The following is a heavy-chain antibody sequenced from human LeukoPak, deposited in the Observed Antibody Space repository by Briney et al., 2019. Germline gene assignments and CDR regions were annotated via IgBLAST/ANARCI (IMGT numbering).Heavy chain of an antibody. Sequence: PSQTLSLTCTVSGGSISSGGYYWSWIRQHPGKGLEWIGYIYYSGSTYYNPSLKSLVTISVDTSKNQFSLKLSSVTAADTAVYYCARLYEGRGSSWYSGWFDPWGQGTLVTVSS. CDR1: GGSISSGGYY. J-gene: IGHJ5*02. V-gene: IGHV4-31*01. D-gene: IGHD6-13*01. CDR3: ARLYEGRGSSWYSGWFDP. CDR2: IYYSGST.